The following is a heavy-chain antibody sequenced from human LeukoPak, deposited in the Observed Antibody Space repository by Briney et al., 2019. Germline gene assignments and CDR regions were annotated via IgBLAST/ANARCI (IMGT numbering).Heavy chain of an antibody. Sequence: PETLSLTCTVSGGSISSSSYYWGWIRQPPGKGLEWIGSIYYSGSTYYNPSLKSRVTISVDTSKNQFSLKLSSVTVADTAVYYCAGTYYYDSSGYSGTYHAFDIWGQGTMVTVSS. CDR1: GGSISSSSYY. D-gene: IGHD3-22*01. V-gene: IGHV4-39*01. CDR3: AGTYYYDSSGYSGTYHAFDI. CDR2: IYYSGST. J-gene: IGHJ3*02.